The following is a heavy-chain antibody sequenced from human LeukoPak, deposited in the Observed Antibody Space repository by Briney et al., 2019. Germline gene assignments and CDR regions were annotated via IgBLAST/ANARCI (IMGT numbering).Heavy chain of an antibody. CDR3: ARVPTRYSYGYLLDY. D-gene: IGHD5-18*01. CDR2: IYHSGST. Sequence: PSETLSLTCTVSGYSLRSGYYWGWIRQPPGKGLEWIGSIYHSGSTYYNPSLKSRVTISVDTSKNQFSLKLSSVTAADTAVYYCARVPTRYSYGYLLDYWGQGTLVTVSS. CDR1: GYSLRSGYY. J-gene: IGHJ4*02. V-gene: IGHV4-38-2*02.